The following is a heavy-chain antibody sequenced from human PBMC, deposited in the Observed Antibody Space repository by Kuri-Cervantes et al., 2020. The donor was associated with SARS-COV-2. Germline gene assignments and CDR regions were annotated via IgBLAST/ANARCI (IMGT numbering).Heavy chain of an antibody. CDR2: VLHSGTT. J-gene: IGHJ4*02. V-gene: IGHV4-39*02. CDR3: VRDHDYGSRNKFDF. Sequence: ESLKISCTVSHEPLYSSSHFWGWIRQSPGKGLEWIGSVLHSGTTYYNPSLQSRVTVSVDLSKNQFSLSLQSVTAADTAVYYCVRDHDYGSRNKFDFWGPGALVTVSS. D-gene: IGHD6-13*01. CDR1: HEPLYSSSHF.